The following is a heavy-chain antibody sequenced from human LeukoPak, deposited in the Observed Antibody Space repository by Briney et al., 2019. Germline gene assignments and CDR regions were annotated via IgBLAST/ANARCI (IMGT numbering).Heavy chain of an antibody. J-gene: IGHJ4*02. CDR2: ISSGGIST. D-gene: IGHD2-21*01. CDR1: GFTFNTYA. V-gene: IGHV3-23*01. Sequence: GGSPRLSCAASGFTFNTYAMSWVRQAPGKGLEWVSSISSGGISTYYADSVKSRFTVSRDNSKNTLYLQMNSLRAEDTAIYYCAKGGIYSSSPFDSWGQGTLITVSS. CDR3: AKGGIYSSSPFDS.